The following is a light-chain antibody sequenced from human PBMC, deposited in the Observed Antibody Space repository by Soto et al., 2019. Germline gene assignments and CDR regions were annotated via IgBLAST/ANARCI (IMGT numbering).Light chain of an antibody. CDR1: SSNIGAGCD. V-gene: IGLV1-40*01. CDR2: GNT. CDR3: QSYDTSLRGPVV. J-gene: IGLJ2*01. Sequence: QPVLTQPPSVSGAPGQRVTMSCTGSSSNIGAGCDVHWYQHLPGTAPKLLIYGNTNRPSGVPDRFSGSKSGTSASLAITGLRAEDEADYYCQSYDTSLRGPVVFGGGTKLTVL.